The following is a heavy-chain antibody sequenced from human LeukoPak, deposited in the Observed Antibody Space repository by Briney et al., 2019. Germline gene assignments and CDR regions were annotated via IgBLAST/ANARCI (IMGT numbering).Heavy chain of an antibody. Sequence: ASVKVSCKASGYTFISYGISWVRQAPGQGLEWMGWISAYNGNTNYAQKLQGRVTMTSDTSTSTAYMELRSLRSDDTAVYYCARDKANYYDSRNAFDIWGQGTMVTVSS. V-gene: IGHV1-18*01. CDR2: ISAYNGNT. D-gene: IGHD3-22*01. CDR3: ARDKANYYDSRNAFDI. CDR1: GYTFISYG. J-gene: IGHJ3*02.